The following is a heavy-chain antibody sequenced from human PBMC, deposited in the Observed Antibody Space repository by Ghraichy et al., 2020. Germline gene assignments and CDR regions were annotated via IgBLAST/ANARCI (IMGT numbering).Heavy chain of an antibody. CDR1: GGTISNSRHY. CDR3: ARFIISWYYFDF. CDR2: ISQSGST. Sequence: SQTLSLTCSVSGGTISNSRHYWAWVRQPPGKGLEWIGRISQSGSTDYNSSLTSRVSISVDTSKNQFSLTVRSLNAADTAVYFCARFIISWYYFDFWGPGTLVSVSS. V-gene: IGHV4-39*01. J-gene: IGHJ4*02. D-gene: IGHD6-13*01.